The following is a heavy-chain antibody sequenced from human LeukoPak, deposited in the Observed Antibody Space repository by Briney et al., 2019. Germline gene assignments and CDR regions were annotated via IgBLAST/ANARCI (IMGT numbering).Heavy chain of an antibody. CDR1: GDSVSSNSAA. CDR2: TYYRFKWYF. D-gene: IGHD7-27*01. Sequence: QTLSLTCAISGDSVSSNSAAWNWVRQSPSRGLEWLGRTYYRFKWYFDYAVSVKSRIIFDPDTSKNQFSLHLSSVTPEDTAMYYCASGWGLDSWGQGTLVTVSS. V-gene: IGHV6-1*01. CDR3: ASGWGLDS. J-gene: IGHJ4*02.